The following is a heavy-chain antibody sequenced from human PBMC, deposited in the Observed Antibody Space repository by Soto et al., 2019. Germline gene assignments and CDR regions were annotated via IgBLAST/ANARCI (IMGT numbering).Heavy chain of an antibody. Sequence: QVQLVQSGAEVKKPGSAVKVSCKDSGGTFSTYSMFWVRQAPGQGLEWMGRIIPMLGIRNYAQRFQVRVTITANKSLATANVERSSRRSEDTALYFSTTVSWSGEGFDIWGQAKMVTVSS. CDR3: TTVSWSGEGFDI. V-gene: IGHV1-69*02. D-gene: IGHD2-21*01. CDR1: GGTFSTYS. J-gene: IGHJ3*02. CDR2: IIPMLGIR.